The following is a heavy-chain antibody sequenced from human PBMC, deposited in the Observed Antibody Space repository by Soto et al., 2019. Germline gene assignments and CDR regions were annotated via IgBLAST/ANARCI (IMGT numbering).Heavy chain of an antibody. J-gene: IGHJ6*02. D-gene: IGHD3-22*01. Sequence: GGSLRLSCSASGFTFSSYAMHWVRQAPGKGLEYVSAISSNGGSTYYADSVKGRFTISRDNSKNTLYLQMSSLRAEDTAVYYCVKGSGYYYVRDYYGMDVWGQGTTVTVSS. V-gene: IGHV3-64D*08. CDR1: GFTFSSYA. CDR3: VKGSGYYYVRDYYGMDV. CDR2: ISSNGGST.